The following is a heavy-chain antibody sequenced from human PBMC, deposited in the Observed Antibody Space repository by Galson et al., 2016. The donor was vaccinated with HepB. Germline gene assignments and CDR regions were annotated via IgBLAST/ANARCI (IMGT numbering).Heavy chain of an antibody. CDR1: GYTLSELS. CDR2: FDPEDGET. CDR3: AEKRDYDFWSGYVK. Sequence: SVKVSCKVSGYTLSELSMHWVRQAPGKGLEWMGGFDPEDGETIYAQKFQGRVTVTEDTSTDTAYMELSSLRSEDTAVYYCAEKRDYDFWSGYVKWGQGTLVTVSS. V-gene: IGHV1-24*01. D-gene: IGHD3-3*01. J-gene: IGHJ4*02.